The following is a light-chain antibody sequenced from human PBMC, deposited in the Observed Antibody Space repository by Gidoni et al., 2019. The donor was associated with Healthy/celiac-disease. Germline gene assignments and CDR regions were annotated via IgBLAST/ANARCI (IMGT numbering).Light chain of an antibody. CDR2: DAS. CDR3: QQRSNWPPWT. CDR1: QIVSSY. V-gene: IGKV3-11*01. Sequence: EIVLTQSPATLSLSPGERATLSCSASQIVSSYLAWYQQKPGQAPRLLIYDASNRATGIPARFSGSGSGTDFTLTISSLEPEDFAVYYCQQRSNWPPWTFGQGTKVEIK. J-gene: IGKJ1*01.